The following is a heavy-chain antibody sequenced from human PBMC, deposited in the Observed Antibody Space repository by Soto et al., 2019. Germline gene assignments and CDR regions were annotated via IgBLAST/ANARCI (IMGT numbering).Heavy chain of an antibody. D-gene: IGHD3-22*01. V-gene: IGHV3-33*01. CDR3: ARDRRMILVVSNVGDCDY. CDR1: GFTFSSYG. CDR2: IWYDGSNK. Sequence: QVQLVESGGGVVQPGRSLRLSCAASGFTFSSYGMHWVRQAPGKGLEWVAVIWYDGSNKYYADSVKGRFTISRDNSKNTLYLQMNSLRAEDTAVYYCARDRRMILVVSNVGDCDYWGQGTLVTVSS. J-gene: IGHJ4*02.